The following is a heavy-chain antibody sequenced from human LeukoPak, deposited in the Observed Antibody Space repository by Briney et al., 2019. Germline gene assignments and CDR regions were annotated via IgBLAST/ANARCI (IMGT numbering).Heavy chain of an antibody. CDR3: ARAHAATGYYYYYMDV. V-gene: IGHV1-8*01. CDR2: MNPNSGNT. J-gene: IGHJ6*03. Sequence: ASVKVSCKASGYTFTSYDINWVRQATGQGLEWMGWMNPNSGNTGYAQKFQGRVTMTRNTSISTAYMELSSLRSEDTAVYYCARAHAATGYYYYYMDVWGKGTTVTVSS. D-gene: IGHD2-15*01. CDR1: GYTFTSYD.